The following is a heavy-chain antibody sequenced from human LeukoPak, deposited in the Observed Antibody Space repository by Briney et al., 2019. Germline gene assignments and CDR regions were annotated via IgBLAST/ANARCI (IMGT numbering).Heavy chain of an antibody. J-gene: IGHJ5*02. V-gene: IGHV3-7*05. CDR2: IKQDGSEK. CDR1: GFTFSSYW. Sequence: GGSLRLSCAASGFTFSSYWMSWVRQAPGKGLEWVANIKQDGSEKYYVDSVRGRFTISRDNAKNSLYPQMNSLRAEDTAVYYCARVAAAGQYNWFDPWGQGTLVTVSS. CDR3: ARVAAAGQYNWFDP. D-gene: IGHD6-13*01.